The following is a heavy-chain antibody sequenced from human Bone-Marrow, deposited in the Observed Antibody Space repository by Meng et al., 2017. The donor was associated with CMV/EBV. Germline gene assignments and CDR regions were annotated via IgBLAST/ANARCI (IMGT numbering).Heavy chain of an antibody. CDR1: GGTFSSYT. CDR3: ARGYYDSSGYYPWDY. Sequence: SGGTFSSYTISWVRQAPGQGLEWMGRIIPILGIANYAQRFQGRVTITADKATSTAYMELSSLRSEDTAVYYCARGYYDSSGYYPWDYWGQGTLVTVSS. D-gene: IGHD3-22*01. V-gene: IGHV1-69*02. J-gene: IGHJ4*02. CDR2: IIPILGIA.